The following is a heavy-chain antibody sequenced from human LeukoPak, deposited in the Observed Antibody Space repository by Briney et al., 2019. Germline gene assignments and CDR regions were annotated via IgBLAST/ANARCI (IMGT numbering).Heavy chain of an antibody. V-gene: IGHV4-34*01. CDR3: ARGGPRYCSGGSCYPGWFDP. D-gene: IGHD2-15*01. J-gene: IGHJ5*02. CDR2: INHSGST. CDR1: GGSFSGYY. Sequence: SETLSLTCAVYGGSFSGYYWSWIRQPPGKGLEWIGEINHSGSTNYNPSLKSRVTISVDTSKNQFSLKLSSVTAADTAVYYCARGGPRYCSGGSCYPGWFDPWGQGTLVTVSS.